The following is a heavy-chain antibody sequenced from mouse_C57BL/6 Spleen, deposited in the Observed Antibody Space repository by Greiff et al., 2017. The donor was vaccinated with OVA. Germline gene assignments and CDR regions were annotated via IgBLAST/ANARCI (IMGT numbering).Heavy chain of an antibody. J-gene: IGHJ1*03. D-gene: IGHD1-1*01. V-gene: IGHV1-53*01. Sequence: QVQLQQSGAELVKPGASVKLSCKASGYTFTSYWMHWVKQRPGQGLEWIGNINPGSGGTNYNEKFKSKATLTVDKSSSTAYMQLSSLTSEDSAVYYVAREYYCTSVCDFDVWGTGTTVTVSS. CDR2: INPGSGGT. CDR3: AREYYCTSVCDFDV. CDR1: GYTFTSYW.